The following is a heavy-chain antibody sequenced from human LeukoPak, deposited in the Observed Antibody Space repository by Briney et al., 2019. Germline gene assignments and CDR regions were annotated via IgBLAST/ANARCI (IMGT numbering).Heavy chain of an antibody. CDR3: ARQEQQLIYNWFDP. D-gene: IGHD6-13*01. Sequence: SETLSLTCTVSGGSISGYYWSWTRQPPGKGLEWIGYIYYSGSTNYNPSLKSRVTISVDTSKNQFSLKLSSVTAADTAVYYCARQEQQLIYNWFDPWGQGTLVTVSS. V-gene: IGHV4-59*01. J-gene: IGHJ5*02. CDR1: GGSISGYY. CDR2: IYYSGST.